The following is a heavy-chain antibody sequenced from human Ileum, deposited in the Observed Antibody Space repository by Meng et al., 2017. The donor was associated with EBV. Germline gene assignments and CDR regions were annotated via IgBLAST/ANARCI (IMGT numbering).Heavy chain of an antibody. CDR3: ARVEVGITWGDY. Sequence: HVQLVQSGGEVKKPGASVKVSCKASGYTFTNYGITWVRQAPGQGLEWMGWISAYNGNTNYAQTLQGRVTMTTDTSTSTAYMELGSLRSDDTAVYYCARVEVGITWGDYWGQGTLVTVSS. CDR2: ISAYNGNT. D-gene: IGHD1-26*01. V-gene: IGHV1-18*01. J-gene: IGHJ4*02. CDR1: GYTFTNYG.